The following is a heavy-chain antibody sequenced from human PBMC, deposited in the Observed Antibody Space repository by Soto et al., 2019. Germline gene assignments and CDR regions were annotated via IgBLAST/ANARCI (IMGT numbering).Heavy chain of an antibody. CDR3: ARGYCSGGSCYPYYFDY. Sequence: QVQLVESGGGVVQPGRSLRLSCAASGFTFSNYGMHWVRQAPGKGLEWVAVIWYDGSNKYYADSVKGRFTISRDNSKNTLYLLMNSLRAEDTAVYYCARGYCSGGSCYPYYFDYWGQGTLVTVSS. J-gene: IGHJ4*02. D-gene: IGHD2-15*01. CDR2: IWYDGSNK. CDR1: GFTFSNYG. V-gene: IGHV3-33*01.